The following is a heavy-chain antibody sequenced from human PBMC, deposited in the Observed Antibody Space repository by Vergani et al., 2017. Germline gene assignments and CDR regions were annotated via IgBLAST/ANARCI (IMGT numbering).Heavy chain of an antibody. CDR2: LSTTGGA. D-gene: IGHD2-15*01. CDR1: GVSVTDYN. CDR3: AKVAHCSLANCPPDY. Sequence: QAQLQESGPGLVKPSETLSLTCHVFGVSVTDYNCNWIRQAPGKGLEWIGSLSTTGGATHASHNPSLKSRVSISVDTSKSQFSLRLTSVTAADSAIYYCAKVAHCSLANCPPDYWGQGTLVTVSS. V-gene: IGHV4-59*02. J-gene: IGHJ4*02.